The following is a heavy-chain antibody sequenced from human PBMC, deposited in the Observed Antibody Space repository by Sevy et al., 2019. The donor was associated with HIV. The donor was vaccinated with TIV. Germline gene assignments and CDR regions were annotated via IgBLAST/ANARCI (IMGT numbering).Heavy chain of an antibody. CDR3: ARVSGSWSYYPLYYGMDV. J-gene: IGHJ6*02. V-gene: IGHV1-69*13. D-gene: IGHD3-10*01. CDR1: GGTFSSYA. CDR2: IIPIFGTA. Sequence: ASVKVSCKASGGTFSSYAISWVRQAPGQGLEWMGGIIPIFGTANYAQKFQGRVTITADESKNTAYIELSSLRSEDTAEYYCARVSGSWSYYPLYYGMDVWGQGTTVTVSS.